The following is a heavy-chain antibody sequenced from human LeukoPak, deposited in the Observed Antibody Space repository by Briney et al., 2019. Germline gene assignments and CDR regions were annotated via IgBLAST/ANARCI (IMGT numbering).Heavy chain of an antibody. V-gene: IGHV4-61*08. Sequence: PSETLSLTCIVSGGSISSSGYYWSWIRQPPGKGLEWIGYIYYSGSTNYNPSLKSRVTISVDTSKNQFSLKLSSVTAADTAVYYCARENPGYYYGMDVWGQGTTVTVSS. CDR1: GGSISSSGYY. CDR2: IYYSGST. J-gene: IGHJ6*02. CDR3: ARENPGYYYGMDV.